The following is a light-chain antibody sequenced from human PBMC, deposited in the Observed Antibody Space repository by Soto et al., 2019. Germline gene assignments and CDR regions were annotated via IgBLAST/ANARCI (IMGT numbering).Light chain of an antibody. Sequence: DIQMTQSPSSLSASIGDRVTITCQARHSISTYVNWYQQKPGKAPQLLIYGASSLQSGVPSRFSGRGSGTDFTLTISSLQPEDFATYYCQQSYSNPKTFVQGTKVQI. V-gene: IGKV1-39*01. J-gene: IGKJ1*01. CDR3: QQSYSNPKT. CDR2: GAS. CDR1: HSISTY.